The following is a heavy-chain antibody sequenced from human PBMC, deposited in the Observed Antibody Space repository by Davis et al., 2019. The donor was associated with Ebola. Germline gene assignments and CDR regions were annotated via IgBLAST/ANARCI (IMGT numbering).Heavy chain of an antibody. J-gene: IGHJ3*02. CDR2: TYYYRSKWNN. CDR3: ARGWLRTGLDI. CDR1: GDSVSSGG. V-gene: IGHV6-1*01. Sequence: HSQTLSLTCAIPGDSVSSGGWNWIRQIPSRGLEWLGRTYYYRSKWNNDYAASVKSRISVNSDTSKNQFSLQLNSVTPEDTAVYYCARGWLRTGLDIWGQGTMVIVSS. D-gene: IGHD5-24*01.